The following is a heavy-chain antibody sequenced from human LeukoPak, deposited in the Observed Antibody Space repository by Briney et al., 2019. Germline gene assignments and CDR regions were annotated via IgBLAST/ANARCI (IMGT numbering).Heavy chain of an antibody. V-gene: IGHV3-30*04. J-gene: IGHJ3*02. D-gene: IGHD3-10*01. CDR1: GFTFSSYA. CDR2: ISYDGSNK. CDR3: ARRRGVLLWFGESTWGAFDI. Sequence: GGSLRLSCAASGFTFSSYAMHWVRQAPGEGLEWVAVISYDGSNKYYADSVKGRFTISRDNSKNTLYLQMNSLRAEDTAVYYCARRRGVLLWFGESTWGAFDIWGQGTMVTVSS.